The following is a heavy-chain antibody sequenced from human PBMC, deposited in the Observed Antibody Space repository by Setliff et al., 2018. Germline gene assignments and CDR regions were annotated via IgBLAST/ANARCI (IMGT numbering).Heavy chain of an antibody. CDR1: GGSISSSCYY. Sequence: NPSETLSLTCTVSGGSISSSCYYWGWIRQPPGKGLEWIGSIYYSGSTYYNPSLKSRVTISVDTSKNQFSLKLGSVTAADTAVYYCARVPNFWSGYSDYWGQGTLVTVSS. CDR2: IYYSGST. D-gene: IGHD3-3*01. V-gene: IGHV4-39*01. J-gene: IGHJ4*02. CDR3: ARVPNFWSGYSDY.